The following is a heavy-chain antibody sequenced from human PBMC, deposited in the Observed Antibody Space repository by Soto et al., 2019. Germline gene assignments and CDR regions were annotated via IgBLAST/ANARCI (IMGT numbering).Heavy chain of an antibody. V-gene: IGHV3-23*01. CDR2: ISSGGGTT. D-gene: IGHD5-18*01. Sequence: EVHLLESGGGFLQPGGYLRLSCAASGFSFSIFAMNWVRQAPGKGMEWVSTISSGGGTTLYADSVKGRFTISRDNSKNTLSRQMNSLRAEDTAVYYCVRGYSYVWGQGTLVNVSS. J-gene: IGHJ4*02. CDR1: GFSFSIFA. CDR3: VRGYSYV.